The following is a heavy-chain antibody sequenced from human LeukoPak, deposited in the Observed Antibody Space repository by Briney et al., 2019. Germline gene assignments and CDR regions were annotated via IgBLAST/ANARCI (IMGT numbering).Heavy chain of an antibody. Sequence: GESLRISCKGSGYSFTSYWIGWVRQMPGKGLEWMGIIYPGDSDTRYSPSFQGQVTISADKSISTAYLQWSSLKASDTAMYYCARPIYGDYDLYCFDYWGQGTLVTVSS. J-gene: IGHJ4*02. V-gene: IGHV5-51*01. CDR1: GYSFTSYW. D-gene: IGHD4-17*01. CDR2: IYPGDSDT. CDR3: ARPIYGDYDLYCFDY.